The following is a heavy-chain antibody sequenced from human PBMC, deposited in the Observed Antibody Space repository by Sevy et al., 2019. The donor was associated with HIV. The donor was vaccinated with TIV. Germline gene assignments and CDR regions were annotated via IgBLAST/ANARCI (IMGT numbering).Heavy chain of an antibody. CDR3: AIDVRYDSSGYFDY. D-gene: IGHD3-22*01. Sequence: GGSLRLSCAASRFTLRSYAMSWVRQAPGKGLEWASAISGSGVSTYYADSVKGRFTISRDNSKNTLYLQMNSLRAEDTAVYYCAIDVRYDSSGYFDYWGQGILVTVSS. CDR1: RFTLRSYA. V-gene: IGHV3-23*01. J-gene: IGHJ4*02. CDR2: ISGSGVST.